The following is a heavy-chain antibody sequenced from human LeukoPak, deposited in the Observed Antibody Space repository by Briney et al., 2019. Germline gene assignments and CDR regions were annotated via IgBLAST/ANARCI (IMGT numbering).Heavy chain of an antibody. V-gene: IGHV4-34*01. CDR2: INHSGST. CDR1: GGSFSGYY. Sequence: PSETLSLTCAVYGGSFSGYYWSWIRQPPGKGLEWIGEINHSGSTNYNPSLKSRVTISVDTSKNQFSLKLSSVTAADTAVYYCARGSGYGYYGSGSYYRGKKIFGNTFDYWGQGTLVTVSS. CDR3: ARGSGYGYYGSGSYYRGKKIFGNTFDY. J-gene: IGHJ4*02. D-gene: IGHD3-10*01.